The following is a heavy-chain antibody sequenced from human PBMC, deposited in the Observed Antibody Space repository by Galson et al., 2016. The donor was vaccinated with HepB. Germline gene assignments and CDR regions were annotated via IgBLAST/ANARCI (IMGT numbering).Heavy chain of an antibody. J-gene: IGHJ4*02. V-gene: IGHV3-21*06. CDR1: GFTFNRYS. Sequence: SLRLSCAASGFTFNRYSMNWVRQAPGKGLEWVSIISSSSSYIYYADSVKGRFTISRDNVKNSLYLQMNSLRAEDTAVYYCARSLTGYCSGGSCSGFDFWGQGILVTVSS. CDR3: ARSLTGYCSGGSCSGFDF. D-gene: IGHD2-15*01. CDR2: ISSSSSYI.